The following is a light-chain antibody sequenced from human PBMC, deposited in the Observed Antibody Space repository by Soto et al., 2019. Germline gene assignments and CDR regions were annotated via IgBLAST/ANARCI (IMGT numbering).Light chain of an antibody. CDR3: QKYGGPPYI. Sequence: EIVLTQSPGTLSLSPGERAALSCRASQNVGASYLAWYQHMPGQAPKLLIYGASRRATGIADRFSGSGSGTDFTLTITRLEPEDFGVYYCQKYGGPPYIFGQGTRLEI. CDR1: QNVGASY. CDR2: GAS. V-gene: IGKV3-20*01. J-gene: IGKJ2*01.